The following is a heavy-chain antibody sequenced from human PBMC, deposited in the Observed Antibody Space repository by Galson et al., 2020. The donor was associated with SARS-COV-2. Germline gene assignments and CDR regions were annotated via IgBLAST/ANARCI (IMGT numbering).Heavy chain of an antibody. CDR1: GYRFNNYW. Sequence: TGGSLRLSCKGSGYRFNNYWIAWVRQMPGKGLEWMGIIYPADSDTRYSPSFEGQVTISADKSISTAYLQWSSLKASDTAIYYCARHRHQLQRTDYYYAMDVWGQGTTVTVSS. V-gene: IGHV5-51*01. D-gene: IGHD2-2*01. CDR3: ARHRHQLQRTDYYYAMDV. CDR2: IYPADSDT. J-gene: IGHJ6*02.